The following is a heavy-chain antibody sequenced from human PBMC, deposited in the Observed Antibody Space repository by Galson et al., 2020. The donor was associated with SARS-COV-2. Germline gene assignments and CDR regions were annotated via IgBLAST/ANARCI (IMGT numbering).Heavy chain of an antibody. CDR3: AGALAI. CDR2: IYTSGST. CDR1: GGSISSGSYY. J-gene: IGHJ4*02. V-gene: IGHV4-61*02. Sequence: SETLSLTCTVSGGSISSGSYYWSWIRQPAVKGLEWIGRIYTSGSTNYNPSLKSRVTISVDTSKNQFSLKLSSVTAADTALYYCAGALAIWGQGTLVTVSS.